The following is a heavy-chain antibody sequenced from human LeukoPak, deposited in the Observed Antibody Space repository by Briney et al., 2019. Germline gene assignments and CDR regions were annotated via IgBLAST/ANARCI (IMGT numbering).Heavy chain of an antibody. V-gene: IGHV2-5*02. J-gene: IGHJ6*03. Sequence: ESGPTLVKPTQTLTLTCTFSGFSLSTSGVGVGWIRQPPGKALEWLALIYWDDDKRYSPSLKSRLTITKDTSKNQVVLTMTNMDPVDTATYYCAHSLWDYGDYGSADYMDVWGKGTTVTVSS. D-gene: IGHD4-17*01. CDR2: IYWDDDK. CDR1: GFSLSTSGVG. CDR3: AHSLWDYGDYGSADYMDV.